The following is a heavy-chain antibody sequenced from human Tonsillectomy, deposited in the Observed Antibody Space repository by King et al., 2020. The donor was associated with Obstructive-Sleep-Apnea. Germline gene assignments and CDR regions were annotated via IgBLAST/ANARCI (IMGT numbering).Heavy chain of an antibody. CDR1: GGSISSYY. J-gene: IGHJ4*02. Sequence: LQLQESGPGLVKPSETLSLTCTVSGGSISSYYWSWIRQPPGKGLEWIGYIYYSGSTNYNPSLKSRVTISVDTSKNQFSLKLSSVTAADTAVYYCARGNYDILTGLVRIDYWGQGTLVTVSS. CDR3: ARGNYDILTGLVRIDY. V-gene: IGHV4-59*01. D-gene: IGHD3-9*01. CDR2: IYYSGST.